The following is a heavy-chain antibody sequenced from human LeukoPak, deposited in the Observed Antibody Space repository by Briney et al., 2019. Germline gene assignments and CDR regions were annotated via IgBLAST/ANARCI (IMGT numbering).Heavy chain of an antibody. CDR3: AKGLRYCSSTSCRAIDY. J-gene: IGHJ4*02. Sequence: GGSLRLSCAASGFTFSSYAMSWVRQAPGKGLEWVSAISGSGGSTYYADSVKGRFTISRDNSKNTLYLQMNSLRAEDTAVYYCAKGLRYCSSTSCRAIDYWGQGTLVTVSS. CDR2: ISGSGGST. V-gene: IGHV3-23*01. D-gene: IGHD2-2*01. CDR1: GFTFSSYA.